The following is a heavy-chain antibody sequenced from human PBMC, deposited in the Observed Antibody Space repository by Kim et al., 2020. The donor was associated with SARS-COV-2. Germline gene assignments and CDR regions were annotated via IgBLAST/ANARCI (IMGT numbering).Heavy chain of an antibody. Sequence: LSLTCVASGFTFSNYGMHWVRQAPGKGREWVSVIWYDGTNKYYADSVKGRFTISRDSSKNTLYLQMNSLRAEDTAVYYCARPTTYGSGSHFDYWGPG. CDR1: GFTFSNYG. CDR2: IWYDGTNK. D-gene: IGHD3-10*01. J-gene: IGHJ4*02. CDR3: ARPTTYGSGSHFDY. V-gene: IGHV3-33*01.